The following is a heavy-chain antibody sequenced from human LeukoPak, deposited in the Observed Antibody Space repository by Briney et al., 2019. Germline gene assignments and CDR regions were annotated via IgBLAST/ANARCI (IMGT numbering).Heavy chain of an antibody. CDR2: ISSSGSTI. CDR1: GFIFSDYY. CDR3: ARVSGYCSGGSCYIYYYYYYMDV. J-gene: IGHJ6*03. V-gene: IGHV3-11*04. Sequence: GGSLRLSCAASGFIFSDYYMSWIRQAPGKGLEWVSYISSSGSTIYYADSVKGRFTISRDNAKNSLYLQMNSLRAEDTAVYYCARVSGYCSGGSCYIYYYYYYMDVWGKGTTVTISS. D-gene: IGHD2-15*01.